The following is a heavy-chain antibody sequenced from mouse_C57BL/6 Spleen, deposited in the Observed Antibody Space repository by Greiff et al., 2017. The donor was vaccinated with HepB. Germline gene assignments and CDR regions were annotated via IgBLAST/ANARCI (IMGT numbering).Heavy chain of an antibody. J-gene: IGHJ3*01. V-gene: IGHV1-5*01. CDR2: IYPGNSDT. Sequence: EVQLQQSGTVLARPGASVKMSCKTSGYTFTSYWMHWVKQRPGQGLEWIGAIYPGNSDTSYNQKFKGKAKLTAVTSASTAYMELSSLTNEDSAVYYGTPITTVVEEFAYWGQGTLVTVSA. D-gene: IGHD1-1*01. CDR1: GYTFTSYW. CDR3: TPITTVVEEFAY.